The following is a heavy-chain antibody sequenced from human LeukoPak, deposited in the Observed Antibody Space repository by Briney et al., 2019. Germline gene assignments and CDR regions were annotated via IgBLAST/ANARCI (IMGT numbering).Heavy chain of an antibody. J-gene: IGHJ4*02. Sequence: PGGSLRLSCTVSGFTFSNYGMHWVRQAPGKGLEWVAFIQYNGNNKYYADSVKGRFTISKDNSKNTLYLQMNSLRPEDTAVYYCRPLPFLDYFDYWGQGTLVTVSS. CDR2: IQYNGNNK. D-gene: IGHD2/OR15-2a*01. V-gene: IGHV3-30*02. CDR1: GFTFSNYG. CDR3: RPLPFLDYFDY.